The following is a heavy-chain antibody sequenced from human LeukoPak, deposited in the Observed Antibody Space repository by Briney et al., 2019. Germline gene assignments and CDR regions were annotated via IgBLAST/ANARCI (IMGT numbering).Heavy chain of an antibody. CDR1: GFTFSSYW. J-gene: IGHJ4*02. V-gene: IGHV3-7*01. CDR2: IKEDGSEK. D-gene: IGHD3-22*01. CDR3: ARGFYYDRSGYYTDY. Sequence: TGGSLRLSCAASGFTFSSYWMGWVRQAPGKGLEWVANIKEDGSEKYYVDSVKGRFTISRDNAKNSLYLQMNSLRAEDTAVYYCARGFYYDRSGYYTDYWGQGTLVTVSS.